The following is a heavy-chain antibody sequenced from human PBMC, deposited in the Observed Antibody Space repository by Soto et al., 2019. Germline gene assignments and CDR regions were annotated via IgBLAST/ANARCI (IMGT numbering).Heavy chain of an antibody. V-gene: IGHV3-15*01. J-gene: IGHJ3*02. CDR2: IKSKTDGGTT. Sequence: PGGSLRLSCAASGITFSNAWMSWVRQAPGKGLEWVGRIKSKTDGGTTDYAAPVRGRFTISRDDSKNTLYLQMNSLKTEDTAVYYCTTRRAAGLDAFDIWGQGTMVTVSS. CDR1: GITFSNAW. D-gene: IGHD6-13*01. CDR3: TTRRAAGLDAFDI.